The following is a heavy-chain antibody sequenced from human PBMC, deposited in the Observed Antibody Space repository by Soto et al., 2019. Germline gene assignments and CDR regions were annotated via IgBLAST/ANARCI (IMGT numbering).Heavy chain of an antibody. CDR3: AFGDSLGPLDY. V-gene: IGHV4-31*03. J-gene: IGHJ4*02. D-gene: IGHD4-17*01. CDR2: VYYSGST. Sequence: ASETLSRTGTVSGGSISSGGYSWSWIRQHPGKGLEWIWYVYYSGSTYYNPSLKSRVTISVDTSKNQFALKLSPVTAADPAVYYCAFGDSLGPLDYWGQGTLVTVSS. CDR1: GGSISSGGYS.